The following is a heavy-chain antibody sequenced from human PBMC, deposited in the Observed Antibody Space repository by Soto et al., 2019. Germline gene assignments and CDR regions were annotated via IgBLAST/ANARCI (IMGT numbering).Heavy chain of an antibody. CDR2: IFVTGATI. V-gene: IGHV3-48*01. CDR3: AKTVNELATITALDY. Sequence: PGGSLRLSCVSSGFTFSSYSMVWVRQAPGKGLQWVSYIFVTGATIYYADSVKGRFTISRDSSKNTLYLQMNSLRAEDTAVYYCAKTVNELATITALDYWGQGTLVTVSS. D-gene: IGHD5-12*01. CDR1: GFTFSSYS. J-gene: IGHJ4*02.